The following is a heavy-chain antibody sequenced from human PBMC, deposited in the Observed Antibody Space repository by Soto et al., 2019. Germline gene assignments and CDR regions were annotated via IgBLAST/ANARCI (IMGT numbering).Heavy chain of an antibody. Sequence: GGSLRLAGAASGLTFISYAMIWVRQSPGKGRECVSIISPDLTSRDGDSVKGRFATPRDTSNDTLFLQMSSLRVDDTAVYYCARAYSGNHFDYWGQGILVTVSS. CDR1: GLTFISYA. J-gene: IGHJ4*02. V-gene: IGHV3-23*01. D-gene: IGHD1-26*01. CDR3: ARAYSGNHFDY. CDR2: IISPDLTS.